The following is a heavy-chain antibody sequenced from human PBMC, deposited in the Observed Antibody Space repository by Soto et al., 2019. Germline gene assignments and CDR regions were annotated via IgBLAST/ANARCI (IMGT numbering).Heavy chain of an antibody. D-gene: IGHD6-13*01. Sequence: QVQLVQSGAEVKKPGASVKVSCKASGYTFTSYDINWVRQATGQGLEWLGWMNPNSGNTGYAQKFQGRVTMTRNTSISTAYMELSSLRSEDTAVYYCARGRSSSRYDKGVFAYWGQGTLVTVSS. CDR2: MNPNSGNT. V-gene: IGHV1-8*01. CDR3: ARGRSSSRYDKGVFAY. CDR1: GYTFTSYD. J-gene: IGHJ4*02.